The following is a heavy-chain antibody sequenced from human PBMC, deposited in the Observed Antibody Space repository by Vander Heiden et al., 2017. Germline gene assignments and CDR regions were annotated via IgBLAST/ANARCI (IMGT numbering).Heavy chain of an antibody. CDR3: ARDRVTTGEANWFDP. V-gene: IGHV1-8*01. CDR2: MNPNSGNT. D-gene: IGHD4-4*01. CDR1: GYTFTSYD. J-gene: IGHJ5*02. Sequence: QVQLVQSGAEVKKPGASVKVSCKASGYTFTSYDINWVRQATGQGLEWMGLMNPNSGNTGYAQKFQGRVTMTRNTSISTAYMELSSLRSEDTAVYYCARDRVTTGEANWFDPWGQGTLVTVYS.